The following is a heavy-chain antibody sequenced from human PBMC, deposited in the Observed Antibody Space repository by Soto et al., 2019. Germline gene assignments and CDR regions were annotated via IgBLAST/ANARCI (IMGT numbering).Heavy chain of an antibody. V-gene: IGHV1-69*06. Sequence: SVKVSGKASGGTFSSYAISWVRQAPGQGLEWMGGIIPIFGTANYAQKFQGRVTITADKSTSTAYMELSSLRSEDTAVYYCARDLSNHYYDSSGFDYWGQGTQVTVSS. CDR1: GGTFSSYA. CDR2: IIPIFGTA. CDR3: ARDLSNHYYDSSGFDY. D-gene: IGHD3-22*01. J-gene: IGHJ4*02.